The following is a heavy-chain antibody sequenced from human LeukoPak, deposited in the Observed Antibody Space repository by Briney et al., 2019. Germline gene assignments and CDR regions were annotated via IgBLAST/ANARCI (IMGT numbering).Heavy chain of an antibody. V-gene: IGHV3-48*01. J-gene: IGHJ4*02. Sequence: SGGSLRLSCAASGFTFVSYNMDWVRQAPGKGLEWVAYISSSSSLIYYAGSVKGRFTVSRDSSKNTLYLQMNSLRPEDTAVYYCARARPSMWIDYWGQGTLVTVSS. CDR3: ARARPSMWIDY. CDR1: GFTFVSYN. CDR2: ISSSSSLI. D-gene: IGHD5-12*01.